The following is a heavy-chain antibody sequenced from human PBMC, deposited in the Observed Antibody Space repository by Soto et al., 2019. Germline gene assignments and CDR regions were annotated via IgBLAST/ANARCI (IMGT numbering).Heavy chain of an antibody. D-gene: IGHD6-13*01. Sequence: GASVKVSCKASGYTFTSYYMHWVRQAPGQGLEWMGIINPSGGSTSYAQKFQGRVTMTRDTSTSTVHMELSSLRSEDTAVYYCARDYSSSPSSGYYYYYYGMDVWGQGTTVTVSS. CDR3: ARDYSSSPSSGYYYYYYGMDV. J-gene: IGHJ6*02. CDR2: INPSGGST. CDR1: GYTFTSYY. V-gene: IGHV1-46*01.